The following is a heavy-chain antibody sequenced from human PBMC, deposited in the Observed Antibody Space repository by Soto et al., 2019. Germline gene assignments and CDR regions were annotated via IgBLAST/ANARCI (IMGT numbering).Heavy chain of an antibody. CDR3: ARDRIIAARPGWFDP. Sequence: SVKVSCKASGGTFSSYAISWVRQAPGQGLEWMGGIIPIFGTANYAQKFQGRVTITADKSTSTAYMELSSLRSEDTAVYYCARDRIIAARPGWFDPWGQGTLVTVSS. D-gene: IGHD6-6*01. J-gene: IGHJ5*02. V-gene: IGHV1-69*06. CDR1: GGTFSSYA. CDR2: IIPIFGTA.